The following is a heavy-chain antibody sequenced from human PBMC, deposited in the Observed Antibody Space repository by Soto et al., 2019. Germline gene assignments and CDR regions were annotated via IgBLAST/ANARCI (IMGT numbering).Heavy chain of an antibody. Sequence: EVQLVESGGGLVQPGGSLRLSCAASGFTFSDHYMDWVRQAPGKGLEWVARSRNRVNSHTTEYAASVKGSFTISRDESKRSLYLQMNSLKIEDTAVYYCTRGLLGGAPSYTFHGMDVWGQGTTVTVSS. CDR1: GFTFSDHY. CDR2: SRNRVNSHTT. D-gene: IGHD1-26*01. CDR3: TRGLLGGAPSYTFHGMDV. J-gene: IGHJ6*01. V-gene: IGHV3-72*01.